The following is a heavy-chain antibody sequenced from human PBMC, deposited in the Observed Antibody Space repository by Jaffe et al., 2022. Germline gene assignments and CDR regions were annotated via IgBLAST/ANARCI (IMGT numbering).Heavy chain of an antibody. CDR3: ARAYIHQNSLDY. D-gene: IGHD1-1*01. V-gene: IGHV3-74*01. CDR1: GFTFSSYW. Sequence: EVQLVESGGGLVQPGGSLRLSCAASGFTFSSYWMHWVRQAPGKGLVWVSRINSDGTSTYYADSVKGRFTISRDNAKNTLYLQMNSLRAEDTAVYYCARAYIHQNSLDYWGQGTLVTVSS. CDR2: INSDGTST. J-gene: IGHJ4*02.